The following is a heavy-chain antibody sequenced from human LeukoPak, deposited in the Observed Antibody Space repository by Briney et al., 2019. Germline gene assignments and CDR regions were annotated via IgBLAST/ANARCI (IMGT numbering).Heavy chain of an antibody. V-gene: IGHV3-74*01. D-gene: IGHD3-9*01. J-gene: IGHJ4*02. Sequence: GGSLRLSCAASGFTFSSHWMHWVRQGPGKGLVWVSRINSDGSSTTYADSVKGRFTMSRDNAKNTLYLQMNSLRAEDTAVYYCARATTYDILTGFSDYWGQGTLVTVSS. CDR3: ARATTYDILTGFSDY. CDR1: GFTFSSHW. CDR2: INSDGSST.